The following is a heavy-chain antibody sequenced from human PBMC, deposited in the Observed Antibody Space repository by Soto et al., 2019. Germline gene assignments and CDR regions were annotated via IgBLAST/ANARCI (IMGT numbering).Heavy chain of an antibody. CDR2: IIPIFGTA. CDR3: ARARPNAYCGGDCYSGYYYGMDV. CDR1: GGTFSSYA. D-gene: IGHD2-21*02. V-gene: IGHV1-69*13. Sequence: SVKVSCKASGGTFSSYAISWVRQAPGQGLEWMGGIIPIFGTANYAQKFQGRVTITADESTSTAYMELSSLRSEDTAVYYCARARPNAYCGGDCYSGYYYGMDVWGQGTTVT. J-gene: IGHJ6*02.